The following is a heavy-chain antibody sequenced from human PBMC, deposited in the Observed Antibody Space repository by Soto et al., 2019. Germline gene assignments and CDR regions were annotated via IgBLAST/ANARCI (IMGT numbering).Heavy chain of an antibody. Sequence: SETLSVTCAVDGGSFSGYCWSWIRQPPGKGLEWIGEINHSGSTNYNPSLKSRVTISVDTSKNQFSLKLSSVTAADTAVYYCARHKGLFGDYYYYYYYMDVWGKGTTVTVSS. CDR2: INHSGST. J-gene: IGHJ6*03. CDR3: ARHKGLFGDYYYYYYYMDV. CDR1: GGSFSGYC. V-gene: IGHV4-34*01. D-gene: IGHD3-10*01.